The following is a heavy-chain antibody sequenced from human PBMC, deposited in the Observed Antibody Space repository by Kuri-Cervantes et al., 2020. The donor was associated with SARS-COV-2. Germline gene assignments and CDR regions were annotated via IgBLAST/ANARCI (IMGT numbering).Heavy chain of an antibody. CDR3: AQGRGVAATSSVDYYGMDV. D-gene: IGHD2-15*01. Sequence: LSLTCAVSGFSLSAHGIHWVRQAPGKGLEWVAVISYDGSNKNYADSVKGRFTISRDNSKNTLYLQMSSLRSEDTAVYYCAQGRGVAATSSVDYYGMDVWGQGTTVTVSS. J-gene: IGHJ6*02. V-gene: IGHV3-30*03. CDR1: GFSLSAHG. CDR2: ISYDGSNK.